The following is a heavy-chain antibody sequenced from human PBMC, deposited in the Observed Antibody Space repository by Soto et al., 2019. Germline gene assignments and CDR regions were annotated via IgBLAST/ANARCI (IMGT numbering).Heavy chain of an antibody. V-gene: IGHV4-39*02. Sequence: SETLSLTCTVSGASISSSNYYWGWIRQPPGKGLEWIGSIYYSGNTYYNPSLKSRVTISVDTSKNHFSLRLSSVTAADTAIYYCAKRGGYSLGPPLGYGGKGTRVTVSS. J-gene: IGHJ4*02. D-gene: IGHD3-16*01. CDR2: IYYSGNT. CDR1: GASISSSNYY. CDR3: AKRGGYSLGPPLGY.